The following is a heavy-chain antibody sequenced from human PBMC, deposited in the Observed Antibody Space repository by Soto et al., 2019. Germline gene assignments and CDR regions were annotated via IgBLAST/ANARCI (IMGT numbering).Heavy chain of an antibody. V-gene: IGHV3-53*01. CDR2: IYSGGST. D-gene: IGHD3-10*01. J-gene: IGHJ6*02. CDR1: GFTFDDYT. CDR3: ALLFWVRSRVATTWYYYYRMDV. Sequence: PGGSLRLSCAASGFTFDDYTMHWVRQAPGKGLEWVSVIYSGGSTYYADSVKGRFTISRDNSKNTLYLQMNSLRAEDTAVYYCALLFWVRSRVATTWYYYYRMDVWSQGTTVTGSS.